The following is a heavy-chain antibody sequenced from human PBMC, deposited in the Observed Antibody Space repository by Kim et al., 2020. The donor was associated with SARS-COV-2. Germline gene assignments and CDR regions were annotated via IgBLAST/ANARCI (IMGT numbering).Heavy chain of an antibody. CDR1: GFPFRRYW. CDR2: TNEDGTTT. J-gene: IGHJ4*02. CDR3: ARDLSGADDY. V-gene: IGHV3-74*01. Sequence: GSLRLSCAASGFPFRRYWMHWVRQVPGKGLVWVSRTNEDGTTTNYADSVKGRFTISRDNAENTLYLQMNSLTAEDTAVYYCARDLSGADDYWGQGTLVT. D-gene: IGHD3-10*01.